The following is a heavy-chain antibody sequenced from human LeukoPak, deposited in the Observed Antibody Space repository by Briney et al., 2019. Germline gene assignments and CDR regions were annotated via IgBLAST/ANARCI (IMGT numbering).Heavy chain of an antibody. CDR1: GGSISSSSYY. CDR3: ARHRRAGAAHYYYYYMDV. V-gene: IGHV4-39*01. J-gene: IGHJ6*03. CDR2: IYYSGST. Sequence: SETLSLTCTVSGGSISSSSYYWGWIRQPPGKGLEWIGSIYYSGSTYYNPSLKSRVTISVDTSKNQFSLKLSSVTAADTAVYYCARHRRAGAAHYYYYYMDVWGKGTTVTVSS. D-gene: IGHD6-6*01.